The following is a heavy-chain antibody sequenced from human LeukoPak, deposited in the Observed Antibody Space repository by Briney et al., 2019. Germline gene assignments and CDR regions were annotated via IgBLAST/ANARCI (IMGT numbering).Heavy chain of an antibody. J-gene: IGHJ4*02. D-gene: IGHD1-26*01. CDR3: AKGGKWDVTPFDY. V-gene: IGHV3-23*01. Sequence: GGSLRLSCAASGFTFTSYSMNWVRQAPGKGLEWVSTISGGGGSTYYADSVKGRFTISRDNSKNTLCLQVNSLRAEDTAVYYCAKGGKWDVTPFDYWGQGTLVTVSS. CDR2: ISGGGGST. CDR1: GFTFTSYS.